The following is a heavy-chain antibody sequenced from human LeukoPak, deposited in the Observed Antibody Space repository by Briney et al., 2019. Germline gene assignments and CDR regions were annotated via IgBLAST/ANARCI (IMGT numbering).Heavy chain of an antibody. CDR3: ARIKGGWSYDAFAI. V-gene: IGHV4-28*01. Sequence: SETLSLPCAVSGYSRSSSNWWGWIRQPPGKGLEWIGYIYYSGSTYYNPSLKSRVTMSVDTSKNQFSLKLSSVTAVDTAVYYCARIKGGWSYDAFAICGQGTMVTVSS. D-gene: IGHD6-19*01. J-gene: IGHJ3*02. CDR1: GYSRSSSNW. CDR2: IYYSGST.